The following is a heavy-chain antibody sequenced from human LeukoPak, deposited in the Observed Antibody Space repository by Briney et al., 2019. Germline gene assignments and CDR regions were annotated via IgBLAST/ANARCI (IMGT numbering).Heavy chain of an antibody. V-gene: IGHV3-11*04. D-gene: IGHD6-19*01. CDR2: FIRSGSTI. CDR3: ARGGHPYSSGWYGGLYYFDY. J-gene: IGHJ4*02. Sequence: GGALRLSCAASGFTFSDYHMSWIRRARGKGLEWVPYFIRSGSTIYYADCVKGRFTISRENAKNSLYLKMNSLGAEDTAVYYCARGGHPYSSGWYGGLYYFDYWGQGTLVTVSS. CDR1: GFTFSDYH.